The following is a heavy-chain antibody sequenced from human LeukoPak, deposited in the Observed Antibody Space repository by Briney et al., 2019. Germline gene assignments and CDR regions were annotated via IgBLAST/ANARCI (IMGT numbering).Heavy chain of an antibody. CDR1: GGTFSSYA. CDR2: IIPIFGTA. V-gene: IGHV1-69*01. CDR3: ARRRGITDAFDI. D-gene: IGHD1-14*01. Sequence: SVKVSCKASGGTFSSYAISWVRQAPGQGLEWMGGIIPIFGTANHAQKLQGRVTITADESTSTAYMELSSLRSEDTAVYYCARRRGITDAFDIWGQGTMVTVSS. J-gene: IGHJ3*02.